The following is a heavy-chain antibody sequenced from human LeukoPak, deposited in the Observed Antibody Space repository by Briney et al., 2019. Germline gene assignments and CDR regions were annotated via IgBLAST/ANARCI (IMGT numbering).Heavy chain of an antibody. CDR2: IYSGGST. CDR3: ARDHPYDSSGYYYNAFDI. V-gene: IGHV3-53*01. D-gene: IGHD3-22*01. CDR1: GFTVSSNY. J-gene: IGHJ3*02. Sequence: GGSLRLSCAASGFTVSSNYMSWVRQAPGKGLEWVSVIYSGGSTYYADSVKGRFTISRDNSKNTLYLQTNSLRAEDTAVYYCARDHPYDSSGYYYNAFDIWGQGTMVTVSS.